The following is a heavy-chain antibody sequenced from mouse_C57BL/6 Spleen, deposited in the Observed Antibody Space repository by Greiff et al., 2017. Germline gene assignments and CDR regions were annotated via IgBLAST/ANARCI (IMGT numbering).Heavy chain of an antibody. CDR3: ARLYYGPFYAMDY. V-gene: IGHV1-26*01. D-gene: IGHD2-1*01. CDR2: INPNNGGT. Sequence: VQLQQSGPELVKPGASVKISCKASGYTFTDYYMNLVKQSHGKSLEWIGDINPNNGGTSYNQKFKGKATLTVDKSSSTAYMELRSLTSEDSAVYYCARLYYGPFYAMDYWGQGTSVTVSS. CDR1: GYTFTDYY. J-gene: IGHJ4*01.